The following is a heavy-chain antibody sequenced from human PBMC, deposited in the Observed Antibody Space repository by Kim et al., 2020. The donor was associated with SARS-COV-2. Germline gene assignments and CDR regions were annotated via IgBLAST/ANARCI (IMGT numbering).Heavy chain of an antibody. CDR2: INHSGST. CDR3: ARVPMVRGVIMGGAFDI. CDR1: GGSFSGYY. D-gene: IGHD3-10*01. J-gene: IGHJ3*02. Sequence: SETLSLTCAVYGGSFSGYYWSWIRQPPGKGLEWIGEINHSGSTNYNPSLKSRVTISVDTSKNQFSLKLSSVTAADTAVYYCARVPMVRGVIMGGAFDIWGQGTMVTVSS. V-gene: IGHV4-34*01.